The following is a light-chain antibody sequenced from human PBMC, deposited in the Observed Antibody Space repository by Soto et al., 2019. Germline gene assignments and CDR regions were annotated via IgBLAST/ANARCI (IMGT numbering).Light chain of an antibody. CDR1: SSNIGRND. Sequence: QSVLTQPPSASGTPGQRVTMSCSGSSSNIGRNDVYWYQQLPGTAPKLLIYSNNQRPSGVPDRFSGSKSGTSASLAISGLQSEDEADYYCAAWDDSLNGWVFGGGTKLTVL. V-gene: IGLV1-44*01. CDR2: SNN. J-gene: IGLJ3*02. CDR3: AAWDDSLNGWV.